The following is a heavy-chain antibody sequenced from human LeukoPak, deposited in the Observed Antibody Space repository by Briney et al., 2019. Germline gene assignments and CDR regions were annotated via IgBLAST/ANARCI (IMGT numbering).Heavy chain of an antibody. CDR1: GFTFSGYW. J-gene: IGHJ4*02. Sequence: PGGSLRLSCAASGFTFSGYWMRWVRQAPGQGLVWVSRTNRDDSDTSYADSVKGRFTISRDKAKSTLYLQMNSLRVEDTAVYYCARSANYFDTSGQDYWGQGTLVTVSS. D-gene: IGHD3-22*01. CDR2: TNRDDSDT. CDR3: ARSANYFDTSGQDY. V-gene: IGHV3-74*01.